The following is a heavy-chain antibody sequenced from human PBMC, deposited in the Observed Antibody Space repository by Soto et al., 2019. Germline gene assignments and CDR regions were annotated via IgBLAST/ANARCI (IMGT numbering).Heavy chain of an antibody. J-gene: IGHJ4*02. CDR3: AKDRRYYASSGLDY. D-gene: IGHD3-22*01. V-gene: IGHV3-23*01. Sequence: EVHLLESGGGLVQPGGSLRLSCVASGFTFSSYSMSWVRQAPGKGLEWVSGFRAGGDDGTTYYADSVKGRFTFSRDNSKNTLYLQIISLRAEDTAVYYCAKDRRYYASSGLDYWGQGTLVTVSS. CDR2: FRAGGDDGTT. CDR1: GFTFSSYS.